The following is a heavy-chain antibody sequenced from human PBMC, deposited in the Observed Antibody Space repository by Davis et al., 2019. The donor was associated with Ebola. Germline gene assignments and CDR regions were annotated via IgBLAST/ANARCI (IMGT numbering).Heavy chain of an antibody. CDR3: ARVLERSSWYVWGYYYMDV. J-gene: IGHJ6*03. CDR1: GFTFSSYA. V-gene: IGHV3-30-3*01. CDR2: ISYDGSNK. Sequence: GESLKISCAASGFTFSSYAMHWVRQAPGKGLEWVAVISYDGSNKYYADSVKGRFTISRDNSKNTLYLQMNSLRAEDTAVYYCARVLERSSWYVWGYYYMDVWGKGTTVTVSS. D-gene: IGHD6-13*01.